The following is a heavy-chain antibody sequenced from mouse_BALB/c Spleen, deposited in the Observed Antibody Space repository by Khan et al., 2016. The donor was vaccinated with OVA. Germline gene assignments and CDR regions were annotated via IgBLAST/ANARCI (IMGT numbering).Heavy chain of an antibody. D-gene: IGHD1-1*02. CDR1: GYTFTNYW. Sequence: QVQLQQPGTELVRPGASVKLSCKASGYTFTNYWINWVKQRPGQGLEWIGNIYPSDSYTNYNQKFKDMATLTVDKSSSTAYMQLSSPASEDSAVXYCTREGGGGSSFAYWGQGTLVTVSA. V-gene: IGHV1-69*02. CDR2: IYPSDSYT. CDR3: TREGGGGSSFAY. J-gene: IGHJ3*01.